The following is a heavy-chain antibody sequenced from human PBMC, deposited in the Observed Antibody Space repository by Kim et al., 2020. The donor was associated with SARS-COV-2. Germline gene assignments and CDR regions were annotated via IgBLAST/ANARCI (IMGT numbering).Heavy chain of an antibody. D-gene: IGHD3-10*01. Sequence: GGSLRLSCAASGFTFSSYAMHWVRQAPGKGLEWVAVISYDGSNKYYANSVKGRFTISRDNSKNTLYLQMNSLRAEDTAVYYCARDQGSEVWFGELTYGMDVWGQGTTVTVSS. J-gene: IGHJ6*02. V-gene: IGHV3-30-3*01. CDR1: GFTFSSYA. CDR2: ISYDGSNK. CDR3: ARDQGSEVWFGELTYGMDV.